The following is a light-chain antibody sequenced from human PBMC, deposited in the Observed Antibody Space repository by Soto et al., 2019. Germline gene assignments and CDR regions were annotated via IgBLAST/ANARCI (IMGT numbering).Light chain of an antibody. CDR1: QSISSW. Sequence: DLQMSQSPSTRSASLGDRVTITYRASQSISSWLAWYQQKPGTAPKLLIYDASSLESGVPSRFSGSGSGTEFTLTISCLQPDDFATYYCQQDNSYSFGQRTKVDIK. CDR2: DAS. V-gene: IGKV1-5*01. J-gene: IGKJ1*01. CDR3: QQDNSYS.